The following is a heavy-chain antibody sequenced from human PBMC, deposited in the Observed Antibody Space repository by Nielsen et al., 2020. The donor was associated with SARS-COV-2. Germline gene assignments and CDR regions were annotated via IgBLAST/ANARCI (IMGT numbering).Heavy chain of an antibody. CDR2: IKQDGSEK. D-gene: IGHD3-10*01. V-gene: IGHV3-7*01. J-gene: IGHJ6*02. CDR3: ARDWSSGSGSSYYYYGMDV. Sequence: GGSLRLSCAASGFNFSTYWMSWVRQAPGKGLEWVANIKQDGSEKYFIDSVKGRFTISRHNAKNSLYLQMNSLRAEDTAVYYCARDWSSGSGSSYYYYGMDVWGQGTTVTVSS. CDR1: GFNFSTYW.